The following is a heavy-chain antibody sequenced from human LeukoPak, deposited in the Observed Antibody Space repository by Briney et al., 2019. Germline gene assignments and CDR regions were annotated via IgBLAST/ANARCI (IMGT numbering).Heavy chain of an antibody. Sequence: SQTLSLTCTVSGGSLSSGGYYWSWIRQHPGKGLEWIGYIYYSGSTYYNPSLKSRVTISVDTSKNQFSLKLSSVTAADTAVYYCARATWHDILTGYYISNWFDPWGQGTLVTVSS. J-gene: IGHJ5*02. D-gene: IGHD3-9*01. CDR3: ARATWHDILTGYYISNWFDP. CDR1: GGSLSSGGYY. V-gene: IGHV4-31*03. CDR2: IYYSGST.